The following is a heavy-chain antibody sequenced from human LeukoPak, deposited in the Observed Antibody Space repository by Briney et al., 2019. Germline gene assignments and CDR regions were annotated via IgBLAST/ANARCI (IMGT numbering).Heavy chain of an antibody. CDR2: IIPIFGTA. V-gene: IGHV1-69*13. Sequence: SVKVSCKASGGTFSSYAISWVRQAPGQGLEWMGGIIPIFGTANYAQKFQGRVTITADESTSTAYMELSSLRSEDTAMYYCARALDIVVVVAATSDAFDIWGQGTMVTVSS. D-gene: IGHD2-15*01. J-gene: IGHJ3*02. CDR1: GGTFSSYA. CDR3: ARALDIVVVVAATSDAFDI.